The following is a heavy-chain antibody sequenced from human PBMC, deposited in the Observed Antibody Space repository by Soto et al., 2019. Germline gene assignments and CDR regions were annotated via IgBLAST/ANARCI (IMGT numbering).Heavy chain of an antibody. D-gene: IGHD3-9*01. CDR3: AHRRGDVLPGHYSFDY. J-gene: IGHJ4*02. CDR2: ISWDGEK. CDR1: GFSLNTRGVG. Sequence: QITLKESGPTLVKPTQTLTLTCTFSGFSLNTRGVGVGWIRQPPGKALEWLALISWDGEKRYSPSLKSRLTITKDTSGNQVVLTMTNLDPVDTATYSCAHRRGDVLPGHYSFDYWGQGTLVTVSS. V-gene: IGHV2-5*02.